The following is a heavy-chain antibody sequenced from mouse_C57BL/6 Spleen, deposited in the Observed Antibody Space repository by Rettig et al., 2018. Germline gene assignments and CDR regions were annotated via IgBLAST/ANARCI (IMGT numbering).Heavy chain of an antibody. Sequence: NEKFKSKATLTVDKSSSTAYMQLSSLTSEDSAVYYCARDGYDGGFDYWGQGTTLTVSS. D-gene: IGHD2-2*01. V-gene: IGHV1-53*01. J-gene: IGHJ2*01. CDR3: ARDGYDGGFDY.